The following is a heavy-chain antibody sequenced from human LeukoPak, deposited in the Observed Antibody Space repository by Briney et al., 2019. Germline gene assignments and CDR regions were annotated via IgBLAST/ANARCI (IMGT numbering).Heavy chain of an antibody. V-gene: IGHV3-74*01. Sequence: GGSLRLSCAASGFTFSSYWMHWVRQVPGKGLVWVSRINSDGSSTSYADSVKGRFTISRDNAKNTLYLQMNSLRAEDTAVYYCARGVGYCSSTSCYWWFDPWGQGTLVTVSS. CDR1: GFTFSSYW. CDR2: INSDGSST. J-gene: IGHJ5*02. D-gene: IGHD2-2*01. CDR3: ARGVGYCSSTSCYWWFDP.